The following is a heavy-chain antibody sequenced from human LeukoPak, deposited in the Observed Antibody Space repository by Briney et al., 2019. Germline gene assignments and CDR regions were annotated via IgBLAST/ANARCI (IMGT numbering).Heavy chain of an antibody. CDR2: ISDIGSI. J-gene: IGHJ4*02. D-gene: IGHD2/OR15-2a*01. CDR3: AGHHPRNTVDF. V-gene: IGHV4-59*08. CDR1: GGSISSYY. Sequence: PSETLSLTCTVSGGSISSYYWSWIRQPPGKGLEWIAYISDIGSINYNPSLKSRVTISLDTSKNQFSLKLSSVTAADTAVYYCAGHHPRNTVDFWGQGTLVTVPS.